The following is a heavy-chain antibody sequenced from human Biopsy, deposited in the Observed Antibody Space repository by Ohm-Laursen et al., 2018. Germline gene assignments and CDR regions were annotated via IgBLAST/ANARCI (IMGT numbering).Heavy chain of an antibody. D-gene: IGHD3-10*01. Sequence: SLRLSCSASGFTSSASAVHWVRQASGKGLEWVGRIRSKAKSCATAYAASVTGRFTISRDDSKNTTYLQMNSLKTEDTAVYYCTLEGAGFDNWGQGTLVTVSS. J-gene: IGHJ4*02. CDR2: IRSKAKSCAT. V-gene: IGHV3-73*01. CDR1: GFTSSASA. CDR3: TLEGAGFDN.